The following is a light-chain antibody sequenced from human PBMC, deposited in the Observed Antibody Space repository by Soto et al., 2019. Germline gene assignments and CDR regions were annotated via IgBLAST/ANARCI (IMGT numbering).Light chain of an antibody. CDR1: QDISSS. J-gene: IGKJ1*01. CDR2: AAS. CDR3: QKSYVTPWK. Sequence: DIQMTQSPSSLSASIVDRVTISFRASQDISSSLNWYQHKSGKAPKLLIYAASGLHSGVPSRFSGSGSGTDFTLTISSLQPEDFATYYCQKSYVTPWKCGQGNTGAIK. V-gene: IGKV1-39*01.